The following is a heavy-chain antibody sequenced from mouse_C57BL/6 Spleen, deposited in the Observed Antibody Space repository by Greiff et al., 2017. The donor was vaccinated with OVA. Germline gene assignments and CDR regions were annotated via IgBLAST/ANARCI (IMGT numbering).Heavy chain of an antibody. CDR1: GYTFTSYW. Sequence: QVQLKQPGAELVMPGASVKLSCKASGYTFTSYWMHWVKQRPGQGLEWIGEIDPSDSYTNYNQKFKGKSTLTVDKSSSTAYMQLSSLTSEDSAVYYCARTLTTVVADYFDYWGQGTTLTVSS. CDR3: ARTLTTVVADYFDY. CDR2: IDPSDSYT. D-gene: IGHD1-1*01. J-gene: IGHJ2*01. V-gene: IGHV1-69*01.